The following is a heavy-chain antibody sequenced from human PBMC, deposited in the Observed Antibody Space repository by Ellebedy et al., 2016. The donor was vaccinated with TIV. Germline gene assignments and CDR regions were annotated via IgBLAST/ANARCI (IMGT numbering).Heavy chain of an antibody. Sequence: MPSETLSLTCAVYGGSFSGYYWNWIRQPPGKGLEWIGEINHSGSTNCNPSLKSRVTVSVDTSKNQFSLKLTSVTAEDTAVYYCARCPEVRVGATSVHYWGHGNLVTVSS. V-gene: IGHV4-34*01. D-gene: IGHD1-26*01. CDR2: INHSGST. J-gene: IGHJ4*01. CDR3: ARCPEVRVGATSVHY. CDR1: GGSFSGYY.